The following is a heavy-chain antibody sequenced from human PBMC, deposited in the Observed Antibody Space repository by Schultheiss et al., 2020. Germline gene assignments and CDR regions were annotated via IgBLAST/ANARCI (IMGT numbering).Heavy chain of an antibody. CDR3: AKAPGIAVAGTAEYYFDY. CDR1: GFTFSDYY. CDR2: ISGSGGST. V-gene: IGHV3-23*01. J-gene: IGHJ4*02. D-gene: IGHD6-19*01. Sequence: GGSLRLSCAASGFTFSDYYMTWIRQAPGKGLEWVSAISGSGGSTYYADSVKGRFTISRDNSKNTLYLQMNSLRAEDTAVYYCAKAPGIAVAGTAEYYFDYWGQGTLVTVSS.